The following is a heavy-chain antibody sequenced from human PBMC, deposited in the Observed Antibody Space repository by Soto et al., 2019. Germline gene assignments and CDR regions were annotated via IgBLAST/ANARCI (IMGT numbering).Heavy chain of an antibody. V-gene: IGHV1-69*13. CDR2: IIPIFGTA. J-gene: IGHJ3*02. CDR1: GGTFSSYA. D-gene: IGHD3-22*01. Sequence: SVKVSCKASGGTFSSYAISWVRQAPGQGLEWMGGIIPIFGTANYAQKFQGRVTITADESTSTAYMELSGLRSEDTAVYYCARGRGYYYDSSGRNAFDIWGQGTMVTVSS. CDR3: ARGRGYYYDSSGRNAFDI.